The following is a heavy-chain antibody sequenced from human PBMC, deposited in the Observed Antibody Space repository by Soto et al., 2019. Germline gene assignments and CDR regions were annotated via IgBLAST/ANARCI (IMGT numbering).Heavy chain of an antibody. J-gene: IGHJ4*02. Sequence: SETLSLTCTVSGGSISNYYWTWIRQPPGKGLEWIGYIYFRGSTNYNPSLKSRVTISVDTSKNTLYLQMNSLRAEDTAVYYCAKDHLLRYFDWSFDYWGQGTLVTVPS. V-gene: IGHV4-59*01. CDR1: GGSISNYY. CDR2: IYFRGST. CDR3: AKDHLLRYFDWSFDY. D-gene: IGHD3-9*01.